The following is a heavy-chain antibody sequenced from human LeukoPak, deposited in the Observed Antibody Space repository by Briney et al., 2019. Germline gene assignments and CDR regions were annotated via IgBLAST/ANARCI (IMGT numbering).Heavy chain of an antibody. CDR3: AKASMTGSPSYYFDY. CDR2: ISWNSGSI. Sequence: GGSLRLSCAASGFTFDDYAMHWVRQAPGKGLEWVSGISWNSGSIGYADSVKGRFTISRDNAKNSLYLQMNSLRAEDTALYYCAKASMTGSPSYYFDYWGQGTLVTVSS. D-gene: IGHD3-10*01. CDR1: GFTFDDYA. J-gene: IGHJ4*02. V-gene: IGHV3-9*01.